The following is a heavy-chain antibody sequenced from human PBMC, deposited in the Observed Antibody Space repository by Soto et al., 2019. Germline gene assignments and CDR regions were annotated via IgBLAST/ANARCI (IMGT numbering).Heavy chain of an antibody. Sequence: LSLTCTVSGGSISSYYWSWIRQPPGKGLEWIGYIYYSGSTNYNPSLKSRVTISVDTSKNQFSLKLSSVTAADTAVYYCAAYDFWSGYLFDYWGQGTLVTVSS. CDR3: AAYDFWSGYLFDY. CDR2: IYYSGST. J-gene: IGHJ4*02. D-gene: IGHD3-3*01. CDR1: GGSISSYY. V-gene: IGHV4-59*01.